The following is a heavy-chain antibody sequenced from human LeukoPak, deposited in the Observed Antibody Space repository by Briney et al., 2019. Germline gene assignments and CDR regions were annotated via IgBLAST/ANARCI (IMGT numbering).Heavy chain of an antibody. CDR2: MYYSGST. J-gene: IGHJ4*02. V-gene: IGHV4-39*07. Sequence: SETLSLTCTVSGDSIISSSYYWGWIRQPPGKGLEWIASMYYSGSTYYNPSLKSRVTISVDTSNNQFSLKLTSVTAADTALYYCTRDLNYIVAADTKWGQGILVTVSS. CDR3: TRDLNYIVAADTK. CDR1: GDSIISSSYY. D-gene: IGHD6-13*01.